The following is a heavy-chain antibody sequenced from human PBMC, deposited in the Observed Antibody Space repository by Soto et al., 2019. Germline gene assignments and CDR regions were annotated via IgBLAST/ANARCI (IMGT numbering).Heavy chain of an antibody. CDR2: IWFDASNT. CDR3: ARDEFGLGSLHY. V-gene: IGHV3-33*01. D-gene: IGHD6-13*01. Sequence: GGSLRLSCAASGFSISNYNMHWVRQAPGKGLEWVAVIWFDASNTYYADSVKGRFTISRDTSKNTLYLQMNSLKAEDTAVYYCARDEFGLGSLHYWGQGTLVTVSS. CDR1: GFSISNYN. J-gene: IGHJ4*01.